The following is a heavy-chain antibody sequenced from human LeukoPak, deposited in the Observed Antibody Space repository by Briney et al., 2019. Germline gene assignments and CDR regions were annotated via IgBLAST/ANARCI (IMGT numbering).Heavy chain of an antibody. Sequence: SVKVSCKASGGTFSSYAISWVRQAPGQGLEWMGGIIPIFGTANYAQKFQGRVTITADESTSTAYMELSSLRSEDTAVYYCARGSGNYFLDAFDIWGQGTMVTVSS. CDR2: IIPIFGTA. CDR3: ARGSGNYFLDAFDI. V-gene: IGHV1-69*13. CDR1: GGTFSSYA. D-gene: IGHD1-26*01. J-gene: IGHJ3*02.